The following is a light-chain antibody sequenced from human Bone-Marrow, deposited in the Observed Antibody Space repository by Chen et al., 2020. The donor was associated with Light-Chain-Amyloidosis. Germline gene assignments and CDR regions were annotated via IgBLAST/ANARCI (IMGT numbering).Light chain of an antibody. J-gene: IGLJ2*01. Sequence: QSALPQPASLSGSPGPSVTNPFTGTSSDVGSYNLVSWYQQHPGKAPKLMIYEVSKWPSGVSNRFSGSKSGNTASLTISGLQAEDEADYYCCSYAGSSTLVFGGGTKLTVL. CDR1: SSDVGSYNL. CDR2: EVS. V-gene: IGLV2-23*02. CDR3: CSYAGSSTLV.